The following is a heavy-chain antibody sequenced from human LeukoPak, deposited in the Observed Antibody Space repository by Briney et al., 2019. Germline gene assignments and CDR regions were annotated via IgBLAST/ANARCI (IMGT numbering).Heavy chain of an antibody. J-gene: IGHJ5*02. CDR2: IYYSGST. CDR3: AREFCGGDCP. Sequence: SETLSLTCTVSGGSISSYYWSWIRQPPGKGLEWIGYIYYSGSTNYNPSLQSRVTISIDTSKNQFSLKLNSVTAADTAVYYCAREFCGGDCPWGQGTLVTVSS. CDR1: GGSISSYY. D-gene: IGHD2-21*02. V-gene: IGHV4-59*01.